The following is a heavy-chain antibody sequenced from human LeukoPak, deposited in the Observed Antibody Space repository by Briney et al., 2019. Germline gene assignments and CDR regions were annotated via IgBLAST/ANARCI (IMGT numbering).Heavy chain of an antibody. CDR1: GFTFSSYW. J-gene: IGHJ4*02. CDR2: ISGSGGST. CDR3: AKGILRYFDWFPGY. Sequence: GGSLRLSCAASGFTFSSYWMSWVRQAPGKGLEWVSAISGSGGSTYYADSVKGRFTISRDNSKNTLYLQMNSLRAEDTAVYYCAKGILRYFDWFPGYWGQGTLVIVSS. V-gene: IGHV3-23*01. D-gene: IGHD3-9*01.